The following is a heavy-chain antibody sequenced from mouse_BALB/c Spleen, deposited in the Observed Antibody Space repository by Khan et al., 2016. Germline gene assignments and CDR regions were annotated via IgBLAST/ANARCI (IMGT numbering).Heavy chain of an antibody. V-gene: IGHV3-8*02. J-gene: IGHJ3*01. CDR1: GDSITSGY. CDR3: AIDYEYPFAY. CDR2: ISYSGRT. D-gene: IGHD2-4*01. Sequence: EVQLLESGPSLEKHSQTLSLTCSVTGDSITSGYWNWNRKLPGNKLEYMGYISYSGRTYYNPSLKSRISITRDTSKNQYYLQLNSVTTEDTATYYCAIDYEYPFAYWGQGTLVTVSA.